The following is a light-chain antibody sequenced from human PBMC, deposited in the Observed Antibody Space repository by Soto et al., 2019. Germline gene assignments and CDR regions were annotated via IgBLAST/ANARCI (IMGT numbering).Light chain of an antibody. CDR3: QQTFSAPVT. V-gene: IGKV1-39*01. CDR1: QSISSY. Sequence: DIQMTQSPSSLSASVGDRVTITCRASQSISSYLNWYQQKPGEAPKILIYAASTLQSGVPSRFSGRGSGPDFSLTISSLQPEDFATYYCQQTFSAPVTFGQGTRLDIK. CDR2: AAS. J-gene: IGKJ2*01.